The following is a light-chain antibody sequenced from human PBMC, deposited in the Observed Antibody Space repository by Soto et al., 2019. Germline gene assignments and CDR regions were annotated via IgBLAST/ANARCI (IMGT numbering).Light chain of an antibody. CDR2: GAS. CDR1: QTVASNY. V-gene: IGKV3-20*01. CDR3: QQYINSRWT. Sequence: EIVLTQSPGTLSLSPGERATLSCRATQTVASNYFAWYQQKPGQAPRLLMNGASSRATGAPDRFSGSGSGTDFTLTISRLEPEDFAVYYCQQYINSRWTFGQGTKVDI. J-gene: IGKJ1*01.